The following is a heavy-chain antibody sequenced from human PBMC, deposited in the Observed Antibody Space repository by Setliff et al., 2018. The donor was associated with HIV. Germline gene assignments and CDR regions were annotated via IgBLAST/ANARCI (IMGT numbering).Heavy chain of an antibody. CDR3: AIYSSNWWGWFDP. CDR2: MNPNSGNT. CDR1: GGTFNSYD. J-gene: IGHJ5*02. Sequence: GASVKVSCKSSGGTFNSYDINWVRQATGQGPEWMGWMNPNSGNTGYAQKFQGRVTITADESMSTAYMELSSLRSEDTAVYYCAIYSSNWWGWFDPWGQGTLVTVSS. V-gene: IGHV1-8*03. D-gene: IGHD2-2*01.